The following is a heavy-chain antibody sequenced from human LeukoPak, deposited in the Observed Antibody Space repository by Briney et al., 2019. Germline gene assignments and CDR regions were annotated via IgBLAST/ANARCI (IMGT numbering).Heavy chain of an antibody. CDR2: ISSSSTFI. Sequence: PGGSLRLSCAASGFTFSSYNMNWVRQAPGKGLEWVAYISSSSTFIYYADSVKGRFTISRDNAKDSLYLQMNSLRAEDTAVYYCTRGFRQADYWGQGTLVTVSS. CDR3: TRGFRQADY. CDR1: GFTFSSYN. V-gene: IGHV3-21*05. J-gene: IGHJ4*02.